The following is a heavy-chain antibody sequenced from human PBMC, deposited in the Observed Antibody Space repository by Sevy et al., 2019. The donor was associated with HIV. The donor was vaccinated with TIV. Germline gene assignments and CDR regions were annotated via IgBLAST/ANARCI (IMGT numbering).Heavy chain of an antibody. CDR3: ARDLTAPYYYYGMDV. V-gene: IGHV3-7*01. CDR1: GFTFSDYN. Sequence: GGSLRLSCTASGFTFSDYNMNWVRQAPGKGLEWVANIKQDGSEKYYVDSVKGRFTISRDNAGNSVYLQMNSLRAEDTGVYYCARDLTAPYYYYGMDVWGQGTMVTVSS. D-gene: IGHD1-20*01. J-gene: IGHJ6*02. CDR2: IKQDGSEK.